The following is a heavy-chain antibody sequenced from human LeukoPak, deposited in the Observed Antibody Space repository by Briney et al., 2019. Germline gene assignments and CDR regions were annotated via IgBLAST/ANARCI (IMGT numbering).Heavy chain of an antibody. J-gene: IGHJ4*02. V-gene: IGHV1-69*04. CDR1: GGTFSSYA. D-gene: IGHD4-23*01. CDR3: ASGKSSPDY. Sequence: SVKVSCKASGGTFSSYAISWVRQAPGQGLEWMGRIIPILGIANYTHKFQGRVTITTDKSTRTAYMELSSLRSEDTAVYYCASGKSSPDYWGQGPLVSVSS. CDR2: IIPILGIA.